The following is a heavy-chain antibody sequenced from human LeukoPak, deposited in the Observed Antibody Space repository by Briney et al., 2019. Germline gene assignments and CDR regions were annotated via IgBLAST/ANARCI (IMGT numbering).Heavy chain of an antibody. CDR1: GFTFSTYW. CDR2: INSDASRT. V-gene: IGHV3-74*01. Sequence: GGSLRLSCAASGFTFSTYWMHWVRQAPGKGLVWVSSINSDASRTSHADSVKGRFTVSRVNAKNTLYLQVNNLRAEDTAVYYCARGPNSNWSGLDFWGQGTLLTVSS. CDR3: ARGPNSNWSGLDF. J-gene: IGHJ4*02. D-gene: IGHD6-6*01.